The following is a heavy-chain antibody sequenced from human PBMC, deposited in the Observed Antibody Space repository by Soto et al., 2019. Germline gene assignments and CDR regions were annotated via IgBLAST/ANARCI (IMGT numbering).Heavy chain of an antibody. Sequence: SVKVSCKASGGTFSSYAISWVRQAPGQGLEWMGGIIPIFGTANYAQKFQGRVTITADESTSTAYMELSSLRSEDTAVYYCASNSGSYLRYFDYWGQGTLVTVSS. CDR2: IIPIFGTA. D-gene: IGHD1-26*01. V-gene: IGHV1-69*13. J-gene: IGHJ4*02. CDR1: GGTFSSYA. CDR3: ASNSGSYLRYFDY.